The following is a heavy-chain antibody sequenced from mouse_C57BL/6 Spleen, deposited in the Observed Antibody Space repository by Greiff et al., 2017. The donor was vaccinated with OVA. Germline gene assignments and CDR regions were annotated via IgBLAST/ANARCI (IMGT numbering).Heavy chain of an antibody. CDR1: GFTFSSYT. CDR3: ARHPAGYAMDY. Sequence: EVQLVESGGGLVKPGGSLKLSCAASGFTFSSYTMSWVRQTPEKRLEWVATISGGGGNTYYPDSVKGRFTISRDNAKNTLYLQMSSLRSEDTALYYCARHPAGYAMDYWGQGTSVTVSS. J-gene: IGHJ4*01. CDR2: ISGGGGNT. V-gene: IGHV5-9*01.